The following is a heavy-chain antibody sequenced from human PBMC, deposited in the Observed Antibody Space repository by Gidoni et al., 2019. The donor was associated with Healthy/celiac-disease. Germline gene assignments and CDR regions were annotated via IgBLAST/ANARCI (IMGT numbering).Heavy chain of an antibody. J-gene: IGHJ4*02. V-gene: IGHV3-13*05. CDR1: VFTFSSYD. CDR2: IGTAGDP. CDR3: ARGLRGWHGGFDY. D-gene: IGHD6-19*01. Sequence: EVQLVESGGVLVQPGGSLRLSCAASVFTFSSYDMPWVRQATGKGLEWVSAIGTAGDPYYPGSVKGRFTISRENAKNSLYLQMNSLRAGDTAVYYCARGLRGWHGGFDYWGQGTLVTVSS.